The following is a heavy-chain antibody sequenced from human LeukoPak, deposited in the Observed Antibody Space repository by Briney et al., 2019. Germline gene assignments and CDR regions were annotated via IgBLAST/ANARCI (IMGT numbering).Heavy chain of an antibody. CDR2: INPNSGGT. CDR3: ARDPTSHNWGYSDY. CDR1: GYTFTGYD. J-gene: IGHJ4*02. Sequence: ASVKVSCKASGYTFTGYDMHWVRQAPGQGLEWMGRINPNSGGTNYAQKFQGRGTMTRDTSISTAYMELSRMRSDDTAVYYCARDPTSHNWGYSDYWGQGTLVTVSS. D-gene: IGHD7-27*01. V-gene: IGHV1-2*06.